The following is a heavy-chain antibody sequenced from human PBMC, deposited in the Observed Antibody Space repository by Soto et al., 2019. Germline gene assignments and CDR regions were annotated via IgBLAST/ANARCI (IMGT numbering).Heavy chain of an antibody. CDR1: GGSISSYY. CDR2: IYYSGST. V-gene: IGHV4-59*01. J-gene: IGHJ4*02. CDR3: ARVRDYYDSSARYFDY. D-gene: IGHD3-22*01. Sequence: PLXTLSHACTVSGGSISSYYWSWVRQPPVEGLEWIGYIYYSGSTNYNPSLKSRVTIPVDTSKNQFSLKLSSVTAADTALYYCARVRDYYDSSARYFDYWGQGTLVTVSS.